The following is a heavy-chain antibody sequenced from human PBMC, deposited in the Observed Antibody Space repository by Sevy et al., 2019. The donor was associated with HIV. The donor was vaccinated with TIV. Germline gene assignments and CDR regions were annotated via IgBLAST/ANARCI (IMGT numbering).Heavy chain of an antibody. CDR3: ARPGYDFWSGYPPNDYYYYGMDV. V-gene: IGHV4-38-2*01. J-gene: IGHJ6*02. D-gene: IGHD3-3*01. CDR2: IYHSGST. CDR1: GYSISSGYY. Sequence: SETLSLTCAVSGYSISSGYYWGWIRQPPGKGLEWIGSIYHSGSTYYNPSLKSRVTISVDTSKNQFSRKLSSVTAADTAVYYCARPGYDFWSGYPPNDYYYYGMDVWGQGTTVTVSS.